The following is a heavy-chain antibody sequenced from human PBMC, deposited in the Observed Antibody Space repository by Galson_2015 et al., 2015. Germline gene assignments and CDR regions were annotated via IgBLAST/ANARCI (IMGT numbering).Heavy chain of an antibody. CDR3: AVTIFGVFTNMDV. CDR1: GYTFTSYD. J-gene: IGHJ6*03. D-gene: IGHD3-3*01. V-gene: IGHV1-8*01. Sequence: SVKVSCKASGYTFTSYDINWVRQASGQGLEWMGWMNPNSGNTGYAQKFQGRVTMTRNNSISTAYMELSSLRSEDTAVYYCAVTIFGVFTNMDVWGKGTTVTVSS. CDR2: MNPNSGNT.